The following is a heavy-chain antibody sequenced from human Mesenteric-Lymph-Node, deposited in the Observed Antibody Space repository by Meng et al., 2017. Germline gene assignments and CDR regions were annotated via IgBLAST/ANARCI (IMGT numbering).Heavy chain of an antibody. J-gene: IGHJ5*02. V-gene: IGHV1-69*05. CDR3: ARAQQWLVPYNWFDP. CDR1: GGTVSSYA. CDR2: IIPIFGTA. D-gene: IGHD6-19*01. Sequence: QVKLVQAAEELKKPGSSVKVSCKASGGTVSSYAISWVRQAPGQGLEWMGGIIPIFGTANYAQKFQGRVTITTDESTSTAYMELSSLRSEDTAVYYCARAQQWLVPYNWFDPWGQGTLVTVSS.